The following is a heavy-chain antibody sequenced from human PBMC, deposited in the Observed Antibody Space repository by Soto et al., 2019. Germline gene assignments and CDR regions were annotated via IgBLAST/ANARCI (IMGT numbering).Heavy chain of an antibody. Sequence: QVQLVQSGAEVKKPGASVKVSCKASGYTFTNNAITWVRQAPGQGLEWMGWISTENGNTNYAQNLQGRVILTRDRSTNTAYMELRSLRPEDTATYYCARDSSSGTFDNWGQGALVTVSS. CDR3: ARDSSSGTFDN. CDR2: ISTENGNT. V-gene: IGHV1-18*04. CDR1: GYTFTNNA. J-gene: IGHJ4*02. D-gene: IGHD3-22*01.